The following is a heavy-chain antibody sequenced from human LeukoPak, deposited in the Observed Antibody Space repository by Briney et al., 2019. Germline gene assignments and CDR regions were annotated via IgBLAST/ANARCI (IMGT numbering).Heavy chain of an antibody. J-gene: IGHJ5*02. V-gene: IGHV3-23*01. CDR2: ISGSGGST. D-gene: IGHD3-22*01. CDR3: ARSPSMIVVSGNWFDP. Sequence: PGGSLRLSCAASGFTFSSYAMSWVRQAPGKGLEWVSAISGSGGSTYYADSVKGRFTISRDNSKDTLYLQMNSLRAEDTAVYYCARSPSMIVVSGNWFDPWGQGTLVTVSS. CDR1: GFTFSSYA.